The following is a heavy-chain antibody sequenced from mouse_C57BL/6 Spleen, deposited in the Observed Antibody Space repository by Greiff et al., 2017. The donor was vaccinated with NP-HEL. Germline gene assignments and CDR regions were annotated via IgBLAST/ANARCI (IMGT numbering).Heavy chain of an antibody. V-gene: IGHV5-17*01. Sequence: EVKLMESGGGLVKPGGSLKLSCAASGFTFSDYGMHWVRQAPEKGLEWVAYISSGSSTIYYADTVKGRFTISRDNAKNTLFLQMTSLRSEDTAMYYCARDYGSSFLYAMDYWGQGTSVTVSS. D-gene: IGHD1-1*01. J-gene: IGHJ4*01. CDR3: ARDYGSSFLYAMDY. CDR2: ISSGSSTI. CDR1: GFTFSDYG.